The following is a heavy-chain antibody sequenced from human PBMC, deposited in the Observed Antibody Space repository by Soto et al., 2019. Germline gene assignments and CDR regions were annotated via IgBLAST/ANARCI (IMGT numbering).Heavy chain of an antibody. CDR2: INAGYGNT. D-gene: IGHD7-27*01. Sequence: ASVKVSCKASGYTFHNYGVNWVRQAPGQRLEWMGWINAGYGNTKSSQKFQDRVTISRDTSASTAYMELTSLRSEDTAVYYCARDTGDGTFDFWGQGTLVTVSS. V-gene: IGHV1-3*01. CDR1: GYTFHNYG. J-gene: IGHJ4*02. CDR3: ARDTGDGTFDF.